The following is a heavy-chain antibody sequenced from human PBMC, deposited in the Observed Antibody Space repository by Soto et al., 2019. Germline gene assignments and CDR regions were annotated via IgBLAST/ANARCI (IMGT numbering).Heavy chain of an antibody. D-gene: IGHD6-13*01. CDR3: ARDHSSSWYRDYYYYGMDV. Sequence: QVQLVQSGAEVKKPGASVKVSCKASGYTFTSYGISWVRQAPGQGLEWMGWISAYNGNTNYAQKLQGRVTMTTDTSTSTADMELRSLRSDDTAVYYCARDHSSSWYRDYYYYGMDVWGQGTTVTVSS. CDR1: GYTFTSYG. V-gene: IGHV1-18*01. CDR2: ISAYNGNT. J-gene: IGHJ6*02.